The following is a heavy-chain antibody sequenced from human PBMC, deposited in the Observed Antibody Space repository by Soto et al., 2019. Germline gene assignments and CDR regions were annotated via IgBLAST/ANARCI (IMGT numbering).Heavy chain of an antibody. CDR2: ISNSGTT. Sequence: SETLSLTCSVSGASISSYFWTWIRQPAGKGLDWIGRISNSGTTNYNPSLKSRVTMSVDTSKNSFSLNLSSVTAADTAVYYCAREAGPDRWFDPWGQGTLVTVSS. V-gene: IGHV4-4*07. D-gene: IGHD6-19*01. CDR1: GASISSYF. J-gene: IGHJ5*02. CDR3: AREAGPDRWFDP.